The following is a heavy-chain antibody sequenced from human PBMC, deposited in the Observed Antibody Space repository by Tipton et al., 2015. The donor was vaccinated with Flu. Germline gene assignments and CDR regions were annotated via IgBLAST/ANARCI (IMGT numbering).Heavy chain of an antibody. D-gene: IGHD3-10*01. CDR1: GDSIRSTYY. Sequence: TLSLTCAVSGDSIRSTYYWAWIRQPPGRGLEWIGNINHNGNTYHSPSLKSRVTISVDTSRNQFSLKLSSATAADTAVYYCARVEDISGVTWGTAFHVWGQGTMVTASS. V-gene: IGHV4-38-2*01. CDR2: INHNGNT. J-gene: IGHJ3*01. CDR3: ARVEDISGVTWGTAFHV.